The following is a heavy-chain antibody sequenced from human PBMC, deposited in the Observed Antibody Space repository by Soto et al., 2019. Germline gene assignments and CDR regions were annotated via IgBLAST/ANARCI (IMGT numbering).Heavy chain of an antibody. CDR3: AGRRACTNGVCPKQYYFDY. V-gene: IGHV4-34*01. Sequence: QVQLQQWGAGLLKPSETLSLTCAVYGGSFSGYYWSWIRQPPGKGLEWIGEINHSGSTNYNPSLKSRVTISVDTSKNQFSLKLSSVTAADTAVYYCAGRRACTNGVCPKQYYFDYWGQGTLVTVSS. CDR2: INHSGST. D-gene: IGHD2-8*01. J-gene: IGHJ4*02. CDR1: GGSFSGYY.